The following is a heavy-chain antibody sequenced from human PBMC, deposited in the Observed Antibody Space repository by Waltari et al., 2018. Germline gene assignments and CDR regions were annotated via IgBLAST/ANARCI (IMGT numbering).Heavy chain of an antibody. CDR3: ARDPHYSNFDY. CDR1: GFTFSTYW. V-gene: IGHV3-7*01. D-gene: IGHD4-4*01. J-gene: IGHJ4*02. Sequence: EVHLVESGGGLVQPGGSLRLSCAASGFTFSTYWMTWVRQAPGKGWRWRTNIKGDGSQKNYVDSVKGRFTSSRDTANNSLYLQMNSLRAEDTAVYYCARDPHYSNFDYWGQGTLVTVSS. CDR2: IKGDGSQK.